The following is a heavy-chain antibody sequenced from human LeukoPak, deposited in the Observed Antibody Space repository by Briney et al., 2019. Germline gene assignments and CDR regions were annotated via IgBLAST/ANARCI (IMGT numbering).Heavy chain of an antibody. CDR3: ARSEDYGGPFDP. CDR1: GYTFTSYG. D-gene: IGHD4-17*01. Sequence: ASVKVSCEASGYTFTSYGISWVRQAPGQGLEWMGWISAYNGNTNYAQKLQGRVTMTTDTSTSTAYMELRSLRSDDTAVYYCARSEDYGGPFDPWGQGTLVTVSS. V-gene: IGHV1-18*01. J-gene: IGHJ5*02. CDR2: ISAYNGNT.